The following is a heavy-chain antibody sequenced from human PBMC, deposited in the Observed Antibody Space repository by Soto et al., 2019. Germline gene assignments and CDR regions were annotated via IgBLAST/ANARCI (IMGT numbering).Heavy chain of an antibody. Sequence: QVQLQESGPGLVKPSQTLSLTCTVSGASISSGDYYWTWIRQPPGKGLERIGSIYYSGNTYYNPSLKSRVTISVAPSNNQSSRKLSSVTAADTAVYYCARASYDSSTYYLDYWGQGTLVTVSS. J-gene: IGHJ4*02. CDR2: IYYSGNT. V-gene: IGHV4-30-4*01. D-gene: IGHD3-22*01. CDR3: ARASYDSSTYYLDY. CDR1: GASISSGDYY.